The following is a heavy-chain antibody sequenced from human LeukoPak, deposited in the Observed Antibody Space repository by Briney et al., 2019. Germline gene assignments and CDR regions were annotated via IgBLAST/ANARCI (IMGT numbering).Heavy chain of an antibody. CDR3: ARDCPGAACGGLLYGMDV. D-gene: IGHD2-21*01. CDR1: GVSISSYY. CDR2: IYTSGST. V-gene: IGHV4-4*07. Sequence: SETLSLTCAVSGVSISSYYWSWLRQPAGKGMEWLGRIYTSGSTNYKTSLKSRVTMSVDTSKNQFSLKLSSVTAADTAVYYCARDCPGAACGGLLYGMDVWGQGTTVTVSS. J-gene: IGHJ6*02.